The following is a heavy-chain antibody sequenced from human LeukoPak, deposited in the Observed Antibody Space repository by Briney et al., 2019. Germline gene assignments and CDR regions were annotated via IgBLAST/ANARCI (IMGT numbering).Heavy chain of an antibody. CDR1: GFTFSSYA. J-gene: IGHJ4*02. V-gene: IGHV3-23*01. CDR3: AKDISYDSSGYGFDY. D-gene: IGHD3-22*01. CDR2: ISGSGGST. Sequence: GGSLRLSCAASGFTFSSYAMSWVRQAPGKGLEWVSAISGSGGSTYYADSVKGRFTISRDNSKHTLYLQMNSLRAEDTAVYYCAKDISYDSSGYGFDYWGQGTLVTVSS.